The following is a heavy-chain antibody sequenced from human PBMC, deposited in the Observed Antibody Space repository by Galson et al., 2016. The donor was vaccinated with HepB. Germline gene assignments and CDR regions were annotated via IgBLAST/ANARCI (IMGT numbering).Heavy chain of an antibody. Sequence: SETLSLTCTVSGGSMRNYYWSWIRQPPGKGFEWIGHIYYSWSTNYNPSLKSRLTISLDTSKNQFSLKLTSVTAADTSVYFCSSRIARPGSAFDYWGQGTLVTVSS. V-gene: IGHV4-59*01. J-gene: IGHJ4*02. CDR2: IYYSWST. CDR1: GGSMRNYY. CDR3: SSRIARPGSAFDY. D-gene: IGHD6-25*01.